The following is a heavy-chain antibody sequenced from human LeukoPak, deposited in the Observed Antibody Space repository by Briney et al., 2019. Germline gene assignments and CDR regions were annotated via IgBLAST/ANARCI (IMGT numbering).Heavy chain of an antibody. Sequence: GGSLRPSCAVSGFNFWGTGMSWVRQAPGKGLEWVAAIGGGGSDTKYTDSVMGRFTLSRDLSKNTLYLQMNSLRAEDAAVYYCAKAPLGRCTGVICYYFDYWGQGTLVTVSS. CDR1: GFNFWGTG. CDR3: AKAPLGRCTGVICYYFDY. V-gene: IGHV3-23*01. J-gene: IGHJ4*02. CDR2: IGGGGSDT. D-gene: IGHD2-15*01.